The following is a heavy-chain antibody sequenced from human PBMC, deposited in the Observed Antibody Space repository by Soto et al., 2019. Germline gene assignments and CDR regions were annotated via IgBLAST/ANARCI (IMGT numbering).Heavy chain of an antibody. V-gene: IGHV3-23*01. Sequence: LRLSCAASGFTFSSYAMSWVRQAPGKGLEWVSAISGSGGSTYYADSVKGRFTISRDNSKNTLYLQMNSLRAEDTAVYYCAKGKKNYGDNYFDYWGQGTLVTVSS. J-gene: IGHJ4*02. CDR1: GFTFSSYA. CDR2: ISGSGGST. CDR3: AKGKKNYGDNYFDY. D-gene: IGHD4-17*01.